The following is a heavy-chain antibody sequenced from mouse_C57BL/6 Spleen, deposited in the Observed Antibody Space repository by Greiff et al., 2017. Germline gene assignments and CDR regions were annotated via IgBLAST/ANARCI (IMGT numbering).Heavy chain of an antibody. D-gene: IGHD1-1*01. Sequence: EVKLVESGGGLVKPGGSLKLSCAASGFTFSDYGMHWVRQAPEKGLEWVAYISSGSSTIYYADTVKGRFTISRDNAKNTLFLQMTSLRSEDTAMYYCAREYYGSSYDWYFGVWGTGTTVTVSS. CDR2: ISSGSSTI. J-gene: IGHJ1*03. CDR1: GFTFSDYG. CDR3: AREYYGSSYDWYFGV. V-gene: IGHV5-17*01.